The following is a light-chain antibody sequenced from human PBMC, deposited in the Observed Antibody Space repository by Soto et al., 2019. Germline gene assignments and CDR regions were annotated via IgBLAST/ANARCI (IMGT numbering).Light chain of an antibody. CDR1: QSVSSSY. Sequence: EIVLTQSPGTLSLSPGEIATLSCRASQSVSSSYLAWYQQKPGQAPRLLIYDASSRATGIPDRFSGSGSGTDFTLTISRLEPEDFAVYYCQQYGSSPRTFGPGTKVEI. CDR2: DAS. CDR3: QQYGSSPRT. J-gene: IGKJ1*01. V-gene: IGKV3-20*01.